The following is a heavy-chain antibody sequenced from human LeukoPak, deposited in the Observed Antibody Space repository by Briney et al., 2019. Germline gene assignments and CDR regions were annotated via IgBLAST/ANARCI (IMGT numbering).Heavy chain of an antibody. CDR2: IIPIFGTA. Sequence: SVKVSCKASGGTFSSYAISWVRQAPGQGLEWMGGIIPIFGTANYAQKFQGRVTITTDESTSTAYMELSSLRSEDTAVYYCARRGEDYGGNSGWFDPWGQGTLVTVSS. CDR3: ARRGEDYGGNSGWFDP. CDR1: GGTFSSYA. J-gene: IGHJ5*02. V-gene: IGHV1-69*05. D-gene: IGHD4-23*01.